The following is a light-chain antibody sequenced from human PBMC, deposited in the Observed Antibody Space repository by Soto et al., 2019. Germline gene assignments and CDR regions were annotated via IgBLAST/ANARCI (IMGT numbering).Light chain of an antibody. CDR3: QKYNTVPQT. V-gene: IGKV1-27*01. Sequence: DIQMTQSPSSLSASVGDRVTITCRASQGISNSLAWYQHKPGKPPSLLIYAASTLQSGVPARFSGSGSGTDFTLTIRSLQPEDVATYYCQKYNTVPQTFGQGTKVEL. J-gene: IGKJ1*01. CDR1: QGISNS. CDR2: AAS.